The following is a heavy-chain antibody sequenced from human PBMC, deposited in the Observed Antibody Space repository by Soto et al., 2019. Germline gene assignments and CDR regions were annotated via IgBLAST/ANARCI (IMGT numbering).Heavy chain of an antibody. CDR3: ARHAGYFGLDNWFDS. CDR2: IYPGDSDT. Sequence: EVQLVQSGAQVKKPGESLKISCNTSGFTFTTTWIGWVRQMPGKGLELMGVIYPGDSDTRYDPSFQGQVTISADKSISTTFLQWSSLTASDTAIYYCARHAGYFGLDNWFDSWGQGTLVTVSS. J-gene: IGHJ5*01. D-gene: IGHD3-9*01. V-gene: IGHV5-51*01. CDR1: GFTFTTTW.